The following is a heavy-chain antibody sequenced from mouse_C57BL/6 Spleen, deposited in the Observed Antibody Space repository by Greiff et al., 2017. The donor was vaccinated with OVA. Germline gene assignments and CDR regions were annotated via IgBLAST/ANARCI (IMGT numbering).Heavy chain of an antibody. CDR2: IYPGSGST. J-gene: IGHJ2*01. V-gene: IGHV1-55*01. Sequence: QVQLQQPGAELVKPGASVKMSCKASGYTFTSYWITWVKQRPGQGLEWIGDIYPGSGSTNYNEKFKSKATLTVDTSSSTAYMQLSSLTSEDSAVDYCARSYYSNYGLYYFDYWGQGTTLTVSS. D-gene: IGHD2-5*01. CDR1: GYTFTSYW. CDR3: ARSYYSNYGLYYFDY.